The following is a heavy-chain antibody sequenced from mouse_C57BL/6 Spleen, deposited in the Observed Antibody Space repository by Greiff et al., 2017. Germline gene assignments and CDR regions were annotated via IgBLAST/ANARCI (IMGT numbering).Heavy chain of an antibody. CDR3: ARRGYYGRSYGYFDV. Sequence: VQLQQPGAELVRPGTSVKLSCKASGYTFTSYWMHWVKQRPGQGLEWIGVIDPSDSYTNYNQKFKGKATLTVDTSSSTAYMQLSSLTSEDSAVYYGARRGYYGRSYGYFDVWGTGTTVTVSS. J-gene: IGHJ1*03. CDR1: GYTFTSYW. CDR2: IDPSDSYT. V-gene: IGHV1-59*01. D-gene: IGHD1-1*01.